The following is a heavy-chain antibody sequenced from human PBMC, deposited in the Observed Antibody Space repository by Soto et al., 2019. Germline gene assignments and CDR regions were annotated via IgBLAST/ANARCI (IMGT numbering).Heavy chain of an antibody. Sequence: ASVKVSCKASGYTFTSYGISWVRQAPGQGLEWMGWISAYNGNTNYAQKLQGRVTTTTDTSTSTAYMELRSLRSDDTAVYYCARDDKYYYGSGSYLSYYYYYGMDVWGQGTTVTVSS. CDR3: ARDDKYYYGSGSYLSYYYYYGMDV. V-gene: IGHV1-18*01. J-gene: IGHJ6*02. CDR2: ISAYNGNT. D-gene: IGHD3-10*01. CDR1: GYTFTSYG.